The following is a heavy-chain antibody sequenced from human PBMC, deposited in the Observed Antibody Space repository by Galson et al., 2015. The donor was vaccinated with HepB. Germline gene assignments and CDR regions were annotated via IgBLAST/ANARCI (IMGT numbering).Heavy chain of an antibody. J-gene: IGHJ4*02. Sequence: SLRLSCAASGFTFSSYAMSWVRQAPGKGLEWVSAISGSGGSTYYADSVKGRFTISRDNSKNTLYLQMNSLRAEDTAVYYCAKDPSPYSGSYMGSAFDYWSQGTLVTVSS. V-gene: IGHV3-23*01. CDR1: GFTFSSYA. D-gene: IGHD1-26*01. CDR2: ISGSGGST. CDR3: AKDPSPYSGSYMGSAFDY.